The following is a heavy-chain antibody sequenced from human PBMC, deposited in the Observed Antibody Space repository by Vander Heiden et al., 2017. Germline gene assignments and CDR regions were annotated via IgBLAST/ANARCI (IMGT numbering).Heavy chain of an antibody. CDR2: ISSRSSNK. V-gene: IGHV3-21*01. J-gene: IGHJ4*02. D-gene: IGHD1-26*01. CDR1: GFPFSSYS. Sequence: EVQLVESGGGLVKPGGSLRLSCAASGFPFSSYSMNWVREAPGKGLEWVSSISSRSSNKNDADSVKGRFNIARDNAKNSLYLEMKSLRAEDTAVYYCARDRRLVGATSVYYFDYWGQGTLVTVS. CDR3: ARDRRLVGATSVYYFDY.